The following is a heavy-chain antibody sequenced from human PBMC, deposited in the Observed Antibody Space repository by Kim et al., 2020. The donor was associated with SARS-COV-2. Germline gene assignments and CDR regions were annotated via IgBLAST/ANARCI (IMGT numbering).Heavy chain of an antibody. J-gene: IGHJ4*02. CDR2: INYSGNT. Sequence: SETLSLTCTVSGDSISRSSNYWVWIRQPPGKGLEWIGSINYSGNTYYNPSIKSRVTISVDTSKNQFSLKMRSVTAADTAVYYCARLVSENSAVEYWGQGTLVTVSS. V-gene: IGHV4-39*01. CDR3: ARLVSENSAVEY. CDR1: GDSISRSSNY.